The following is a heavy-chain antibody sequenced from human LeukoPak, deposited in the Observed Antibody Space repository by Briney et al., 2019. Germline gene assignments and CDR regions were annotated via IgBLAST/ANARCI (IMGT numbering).Heavy chain of an antibody. Sequence: ASVKVSCKASGYTFTSYGISWVRQAPGQGLEWMGWISAYNGNTNYAQKLQGRVTMTTDTSTSTAYMELRSLRSDDTAVYYCARGPYYDFWSGYYTDYWGQGTLVTVSS. V-gene: IGHV1-18*01. CDR1: GYTFTSYG. CDR3: ARGPYYDFWSGYYTDY. D-gene: IGHD3-3*01. CDR2: ISAYNGNT. J-gene: IGHJ4*02.